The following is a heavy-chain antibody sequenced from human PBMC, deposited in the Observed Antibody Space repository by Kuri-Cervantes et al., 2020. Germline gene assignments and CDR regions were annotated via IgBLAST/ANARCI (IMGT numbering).Heavy chain of an antibody. CDR2: ISNSGSII. D-gene: IGHD5-24*01. CDR3: ARDLLQYHRWAGGNWFDP. J-gene: IGHJ5*02. V-gene: IGHV3-48*04. Sequence: GGSLRLSCAASGFTFSSYAMSWVRQAPGKGLEWISYISNSGSIIYYADSVKGRFTISRDNAKKSLFLQMNSLRAEDTAMYYCARDLLQYHRWAGGNWFDPWGQGTLVTVSS. CDR1: GFTFSSYA.